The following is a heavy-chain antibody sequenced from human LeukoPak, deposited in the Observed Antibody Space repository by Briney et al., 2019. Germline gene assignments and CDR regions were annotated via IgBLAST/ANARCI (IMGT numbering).Heavy chain of an antibody. CDR3: ARRASLEY. D-gene: IGHD3-3*01. CDR1: GFTFSDYY. Sequence: GGSLRLSCAASGFTFSDYYMSWIRQAPGKGLEWVPYISSGGDTILYADSVKGRFATSRDNARNSLYLQMNSLRAEDTAVYYCARRASLEYWGQGTLVTVSS. J-gene: IGHJ4*02. CDR2: ISSGGDTI. V-gene: IGHV3-11*01.